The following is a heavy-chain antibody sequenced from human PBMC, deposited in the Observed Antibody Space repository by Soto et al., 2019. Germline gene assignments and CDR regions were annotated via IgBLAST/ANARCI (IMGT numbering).Heavy chain of an antibody. CDR3: ASHHQYCSGGSCYGDWFDP. CDR2: IYYSGST. CDR1: GGSISSYY. V-gene: IGHV4-59*08. D-gene: IGHD2-15*01. J-gene: IGHJ5*02. Sequence: SETLSLTCTVSGGSISSYYWSWIRQPPGKGLEWIGYIYYSGSTNYNPSLKSRVTISVDTSKNQFSLKLSSVTAADTAVYYCASHHQYCSGGSCYGDWFDPWGQGTLVTVSS.